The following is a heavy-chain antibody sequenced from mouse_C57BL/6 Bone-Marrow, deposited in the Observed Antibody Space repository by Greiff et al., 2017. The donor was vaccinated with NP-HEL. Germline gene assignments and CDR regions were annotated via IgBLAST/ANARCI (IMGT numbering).Heavy chain of an antibody. Sequence: QVQLKQPGAELVKPGASVKMSCKASGYTFTSYWITWVKQRPGQGLEWIGDIYPGSGSTNYNEKFKSKATLTVDTSSSTAYMQLSSLTSEDSAVYYCAREGIYYDYDDYAMDYWGQGTSVTVSS. CDR3: AREGIYYDYDDYAMDY. J-gene: IGHJ4*01. CDR2: IYPGSGST. CDR1: GYTFTSYW. V-gene: IGHV1-55*01. D-gene: IGHD2-4*01.